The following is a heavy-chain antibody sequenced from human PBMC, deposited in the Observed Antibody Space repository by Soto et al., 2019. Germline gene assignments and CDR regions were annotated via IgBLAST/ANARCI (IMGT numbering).Heavy chain of an antibody. V-gene: IGHV4-31*11. J-gene: IGHJ4*02. D-gene: IGHD1-1*01. CDR2: ISYTGTT. CDR1: GASISSDAYY. Sequence: SETLSLTCAVSGASISSDAYYWRWIRQHPGKGLEWIGYISYTGTTYYNPSLKSRVTISVDTSKNQFSLKLTSVTAAATALYYWAIYRFSYNWSKFNCWGRGTRGIVGS. CDR3: AIYRFSYNWSKFNC.